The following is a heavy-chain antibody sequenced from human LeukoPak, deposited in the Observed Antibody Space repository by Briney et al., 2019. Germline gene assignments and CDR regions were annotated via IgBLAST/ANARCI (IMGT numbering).Heavy chain of an antibody. CDR1: GFTFDDYG. CDR3: ARVGPSSASMTPAYGMDV. Sequence: PGGSLRLSCAASGFTFDDYGMSWVRQAPGKGLEWVSGINWNGGSTGYADSVKGRFTISRDNAKNSLYLQMNSLRAEDTAFYYCARVGPSSASMTPAYGMDVWGQGTTVTVPS. V-gene: IGHV3-20*04. D-gene: IGHD2/OR15-2a*01. J-gene: IGHJ6*02. CDR2: INWNGGST.